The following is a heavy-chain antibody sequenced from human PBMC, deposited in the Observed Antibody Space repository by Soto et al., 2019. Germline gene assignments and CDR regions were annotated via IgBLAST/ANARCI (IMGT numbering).Heavy chain of an antibody. D-gene: IGHD2-15*01. V-gene: IGHV3-64*02. CDR1: GFTFSSYH. Sequence: EVQLVESGEGLVQPGGSLRLSCAASGFTFSSYHIHWIRQAPGKGLEFVSAISRSGDRAYYADSVKGRFTINRDNSKNTVGLQMGSLRAEDMAVYYSARARCSSGQCYYFDYWGRGALVPVSS. CDR2: ISRSGDRA. J-gene: IGHJ4*02. CDR3: ARARCSSGQCYYFDY.